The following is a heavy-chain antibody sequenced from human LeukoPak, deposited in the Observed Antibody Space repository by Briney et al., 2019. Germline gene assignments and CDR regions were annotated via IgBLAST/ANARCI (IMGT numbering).Heavy chain of an antibody. CDR2: INSDGSST. Sequence: GGSLRLSCAASGLTISSHWMHWVRQVPGKGLVWVSRINSDGSSTNYADSVKGRLTISRDNAKNTLYLQMNGLRAEDTAVYYCARGRGPYGWFDPWGQGTLVTVSS. CDR1: GLTISSHW. V-gene: IGHV3-74*01. J-gene: IGHJ5*02. CDR3: ARGRGPYGWFDP. D-gene: IGHD3-10*01.